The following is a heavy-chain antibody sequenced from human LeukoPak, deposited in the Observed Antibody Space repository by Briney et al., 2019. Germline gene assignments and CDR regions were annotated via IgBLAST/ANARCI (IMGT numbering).Heavy chain of an antibody. CDR3: ARHAVEAASRWFDP. J-gene: IGHJ5*02. CDR2: IKQDGSEK. V-gene: IGHV3-7*01. D-gene: IGHD1-1*01. Sequence: GGSLRLSCAASGFTFSSYWMSWVRQAPGKGLEWVANIKQDGSEKYYVDSVKGRFTISRDNAKNSLYLQMNSLRAEDTAVYYCARHAVEAASRWFDPWGQGTLVTVSS. CDR1: GFTFSSYW.